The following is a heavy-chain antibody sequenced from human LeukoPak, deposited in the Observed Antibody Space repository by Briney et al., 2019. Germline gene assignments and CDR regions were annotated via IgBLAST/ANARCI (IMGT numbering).Heavy chain of an antibody. Sequence: SETLSLTCTVSGYSISSGYYWSWIRQSPGKGLECIGYIHYTGSTNYNPSLKSRVTISVETSKNQFSLKVTSVTASDTAIYYCARVVASTSIDSWGQGTLVTVSS. CDR1: GYSISSGYY. J-gene: IGHJ4*02. D-gene: IGHD2-15*01. CDR2: IHYTGST. CDR3: ARVVASTSIDS. V-gene: IGHV4-59*08.